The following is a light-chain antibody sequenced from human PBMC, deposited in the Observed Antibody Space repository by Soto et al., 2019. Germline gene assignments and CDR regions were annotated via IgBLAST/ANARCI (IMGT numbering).Light chain of an antibody. CDR3: AAWDTSLKVV. Sequence: VVTQPPSVSATPGQRVTISCSGGSSNIGSNSVNWYQQVPGMAPKLLIYNNNQRPSGVPDRFSGSKSGTSASLAISGLQSEDEADFYCAAWDTSLKVVFGGGTKLTVL. V-gene: IGLV1-44*01. J-gene: IGLJ3*02. CDR1: SSNIGSNS. CDR2: NNN.